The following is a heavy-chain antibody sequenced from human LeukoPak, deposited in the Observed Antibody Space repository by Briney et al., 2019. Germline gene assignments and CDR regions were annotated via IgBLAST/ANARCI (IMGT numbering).Heavy chain of an antibody. D-gene: IGHD2/OR15-2a*01. V-gene: IGHV3-53*01. CDR2: IYSSDST. CDR1: GFTVSSNY. CDR3: ARGQVLGN. Sequence: PGGSLRLFCAASGFTVSSNYMSWVRQPPGKGLDWVSVIYSSDSTYYADSVRGRFTISRDNSKNTLYLQMNSLRAEDTAVYYCARGQVLGNWGQGTLVTVSS. J-gene: IGHJ4*02.